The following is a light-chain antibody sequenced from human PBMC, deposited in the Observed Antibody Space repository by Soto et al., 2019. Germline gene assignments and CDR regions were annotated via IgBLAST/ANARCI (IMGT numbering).Light chain of an antibody. CDR3: CSYAGSSTYV. CDR2: EAS. Sequence: QSVLTQPASVSGSPGQSITISCTGTSSVVGSYNFVSWYQQHPGKAPKLMIYEASKRLSGVSNRFSGSKSGNTASLTISGLQPEDEADYYCCSYAGSSTYVFGAGTKVTVL. CDR1: SSVVGSYNF. J-gene: IGLJ1*01. V-gene: IGLV2-23*01.